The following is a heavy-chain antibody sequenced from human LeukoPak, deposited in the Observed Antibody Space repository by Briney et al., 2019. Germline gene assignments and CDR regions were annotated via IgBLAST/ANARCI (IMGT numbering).Heavy chain of an antibody. CDR1: GFTFTNYA. J-gene: IGHJ3*02. V-gene: IGHV3-23*01. CDR3: AKATAPHLGYAFDI. CDR2: ISGRGANT. D-gene: IGHD7-27*01. Sequence: GGSLRLSCAASGFTFTNYAINWVRQAPGKGLEWVSAISGRGANTYYADSVKGRFTISRDNSKNTLYLQMSTLRAEDTAVYYCAKATAPHLGYAFDIWGQGTMVVVFS.